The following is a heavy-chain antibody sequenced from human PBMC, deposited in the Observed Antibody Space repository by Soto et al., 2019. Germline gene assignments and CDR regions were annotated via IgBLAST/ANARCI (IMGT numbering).Heavy chain of an antibody. J-gene: IGHJ4*02. V-gene: IGHV3-23*01. D-gene: IGHD6-13*01. CDR2: ISGSGGST. CDR3: AKDRRGIAAIPSLFGY. CDR1: GFTFSSYA. Sequence: EVQLLESGGGLVQPGGSLRLSCAASGFTFSSYAMSWVRQAPGKGLEWVSGISGSGGSTYYADSVKGRFTISRDNSKNTMYLQMNSLSAEDTAVYYCAKDRRGIAAIPSLFGYWGQGTLVTVSS.